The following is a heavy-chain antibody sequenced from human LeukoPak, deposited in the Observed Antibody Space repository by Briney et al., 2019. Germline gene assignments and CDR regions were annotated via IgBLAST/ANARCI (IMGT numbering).Heavy chain of an antibody. CDR3: AKAVTATYLVGAFDI. J-gene: IGHJ3*02. V-gene: IGHV3-9*01. Sequence: GRSLRLSCAASGFTFDDYAMHWVRQAPGKGLEWVSGISWNSGSIGYADSVKGRFTISRDNAKNSLYLQMNSLRAEDTALYYCAKAVTATYLVGAFDIWGQGTMVTVSS. CDR1: GFTFDDYA. D-gene: IGHD2-21*02. CDR2: ISWNSGSI.